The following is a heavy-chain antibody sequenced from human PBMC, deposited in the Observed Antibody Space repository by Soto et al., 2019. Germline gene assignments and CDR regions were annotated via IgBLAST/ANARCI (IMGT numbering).Heavy chain of an antibody. CDR3: ARGYYDSSGYYRIDY. J-gene: IGHJ4*02. V-gene: IGHV4-59*01. CDR2: IYYSGST. D-gene: IGHD3-22*01. Sequence: SETLSLTCSVSGGSFSSYYWSWIRQPPGKGLEWIGYIYYSGSTNYNPSLKSRVTISLDTSKNQFSLKLSSVTAADTAVYYCARGYYDSSGYYRIDYGGQGTLVTVS. CDR1: GGSFSSYY.